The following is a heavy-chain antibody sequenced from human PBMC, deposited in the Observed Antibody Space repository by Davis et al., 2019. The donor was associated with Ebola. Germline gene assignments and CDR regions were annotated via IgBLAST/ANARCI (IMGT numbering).Heavy chain of an antibody. V-gene: IGHV1-69*06. J-gene: IGHJ4*02. CDR2: IIPIFGTA. CDR1: GYTFTSYG. Sequence: AASVKVSCKASGYTFTSYGISWVRQAPGQGLEWMGGIIPIFGTANYAQKFQGRVTITADKSTSTAYMELSSLRSEDTAVYYCASSGGGLRYFDWSLDYWGQGTLVTVSS. CDR3: ASSGGGLRYFDWSLDY. D-gene: IGHD3-9*01.